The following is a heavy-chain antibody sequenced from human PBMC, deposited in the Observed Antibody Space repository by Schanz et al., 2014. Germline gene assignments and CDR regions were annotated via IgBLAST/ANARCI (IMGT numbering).Heavy chain of an antibody. CDR1: GGTFSSFG. V-gene: IGHV1-69*04. D-gene: IGHD2-2*02. CDR3: ASTYCSSASCCTDYYYVDV. J-gene: IGHJ6*03. Sequence: QVQLVQSGAEVKKPGSSVKVSCKASGGTFSSFGINWVRQAPGQGLEWMGRIIPILGIANYAQNFQGRVTITADKSTSTAYMELTSLKSEDTAVYYCASTYCSSASCCTDYYYVDVWGKGTTVTVSS. CDR2: IIPILGIA.